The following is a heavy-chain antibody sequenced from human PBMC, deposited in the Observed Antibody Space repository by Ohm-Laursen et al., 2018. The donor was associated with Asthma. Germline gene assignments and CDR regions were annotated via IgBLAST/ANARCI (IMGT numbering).Heavy chain of an antibody. Sequence: SLRLSCAASKFTFSNYAMNWVRQPPGKGLEWVSEISSTGGSTDYADSVKGRFTTSRDNSKSTMYLQMNSLRAEDTAVYYCAKVGLTYYNAMDVWGQGTTVTVSS. V-gene: IGHV3-23*01. CDR1: KFTFSNYA. CDR2: ISSTGGST. D-gene: IGHD4/OR15-4a*01. J-gene: IGHJ6*02. CDR3: AKVGLTYYNAMDV.